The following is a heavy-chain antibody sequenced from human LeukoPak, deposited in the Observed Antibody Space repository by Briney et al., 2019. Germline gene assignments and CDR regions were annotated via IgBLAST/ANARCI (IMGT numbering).Heavy chain of an antibody. CDR1: GDSVSSNTVT. CDR2: TYYRSKSSS. J-gene: IGHJ4*02. Sequence: SQTLSLTCAISGDSVSSNTVTWNWPRQSPSRGLEWLGRTYYRSKSSSDYAVSVKSRITINPDTSKNQFSLQLNSVTPEDAAVYYCARGRGDSGGFHSGNFDYWGQGTLVTVSS. CDR3: ARGRGDSGGFHSGNFDY. V-gene: IGHV6-1*01. D-gene: IGHD3-22*01.